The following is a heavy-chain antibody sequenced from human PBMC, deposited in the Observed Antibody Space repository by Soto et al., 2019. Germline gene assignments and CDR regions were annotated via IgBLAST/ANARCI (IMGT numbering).Heavy chain of an antibody. CDR3: AKDGVIRGVITQFDY. V-gene: IGHV3-30*18. J-gene: IGHJ4*02. D-gene: IGHD3-10*01. Sequence: GGSLRLSCAASGFTFSSYGMHWVRQAPGKGLEWVGVISYDGSNKYYADSVKGRFTISRDNSKNTLYLQMNSLRAEDTAVYYCAKDGVIRGVITQFDYWGQGTLVTVSS. CDR1: GFTFSSYG. CDR2: ISYDGSNK.